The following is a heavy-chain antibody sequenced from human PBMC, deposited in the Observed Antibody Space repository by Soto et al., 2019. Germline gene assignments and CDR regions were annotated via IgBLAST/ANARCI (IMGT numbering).Heavy chain of an antibody. CDR3: AKSRYSSSWTDY. CDR1: GFTFSSYA. V-gene: IGHV3-23*01. J-gene: IGHJ4*02. D-gene: IGHD6-13*01. Sequence: GALRLSCAASGFTFSSYATSWVRQAPGKGLEWVSAISGSGGSTYYADSVKGRFTISRDNSKNTLYLQMNSLRAEDTAVYYCAKSRYSSSWTDYWGQGTLVTVSS. CDR2: ISGSGGST.